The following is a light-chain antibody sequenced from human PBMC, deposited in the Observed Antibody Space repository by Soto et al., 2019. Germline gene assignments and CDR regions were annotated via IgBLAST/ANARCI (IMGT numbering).Light chain of an antibody. V-gene: IGKV1-33*01. CDR2: DAS. J-gene: IGKJ4*01. CDR3: QWYDNFFLT. CDR1: QDISNY. Sequence: DIQMTQSPSSLSASVGDRVTITCQASQDISNYLSWYQQKPGTAPKLLIYDASTLETGVPSRFSGSGSGTHFTLTIRSLQPEDIVTYYCQWYDNFFLTFGGGTKVEI.